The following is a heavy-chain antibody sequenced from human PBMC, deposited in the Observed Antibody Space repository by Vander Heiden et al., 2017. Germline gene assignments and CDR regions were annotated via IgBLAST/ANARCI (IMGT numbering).Heavy chain of an antibody. CDR1: GISLSNARMG. Sequence: QVTLKESGPVLAKPTEPLTLPCTVSGISLSNARMGVSWLRQPPGKALEWLAHIFSNDEKSYSTSLKSRLTISKDTSKSQVVLTMTNMDPVDTATYYCARISDTAMVIRPWGQGTLVTVSS. J-gene: IGHJ5*02. CDR3: ARISDTAMVIRP. V-gene: IGHV2-26*01. CDR2: IFSNDEK. D-gene: IGHD5-18*01.